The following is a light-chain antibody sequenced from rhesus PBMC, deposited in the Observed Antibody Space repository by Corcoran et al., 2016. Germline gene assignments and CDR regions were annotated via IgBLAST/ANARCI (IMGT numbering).Light chain of an antibody. CDR1: ENVNNY. Sequence: DIQMTQSPSSLSASVGDRVTITCRASENVNNYLHWFQQKQGKAPKFLIYKASTLQSGVPSRFSGSGSGTDFTHTSSRLEPEDFEDYYCQQESIWPLTFSGGTKVEI. V-gene: IGKV1-74*01. CDR3: QQESIWPLT. CDR2: KAS. J-gene: IGKJ4*01.